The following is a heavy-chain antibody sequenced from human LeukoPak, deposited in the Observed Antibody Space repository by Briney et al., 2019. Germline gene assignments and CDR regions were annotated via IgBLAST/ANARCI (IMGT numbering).Heavy chain of an antibody. J-gene: IGHJ6*03. D-gene: IGHD3-3*01. CDR3: ARVADNYDFWSATRRRYYYYMDV. CDR1: GFTFSSYG. V-gene: IGHV3-33*01. CDR2: IWYDGSNK. Sequence: GGSLRLSCAASGFTFSSYGMHWVRQAPGKGLEWVAVIWYDGSNKYYADSVKGRFTISRDNSKNTLYLQMNSLRAEDTAVYYCARVADNYDFWSATRRRYYYYMDVWGKGTTVTVSS.